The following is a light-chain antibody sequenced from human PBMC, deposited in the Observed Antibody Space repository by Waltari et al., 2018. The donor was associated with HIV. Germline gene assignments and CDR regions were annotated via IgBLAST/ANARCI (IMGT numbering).Light chain of an antibody. J-gene: IGLJ3*02. CDR2: DDS. CDR1: ALGRKS. CDR3: QVWETSSDLRLWV. V-gene: IGLV3-21*02. Sequence: SYVLTQSPSVSVAPGQTARITCGANALGRKSVHWYQQKPGQAPVLLVYDDSDRPSGIPERFSGSNSGNAATLTISRVEVGDEADYFCQVWETSSDLRLWVFGGGSRLTVL.